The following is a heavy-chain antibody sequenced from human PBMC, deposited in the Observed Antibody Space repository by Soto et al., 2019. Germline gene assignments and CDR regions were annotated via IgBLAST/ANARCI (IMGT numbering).Heavy chain of an antibody. CDR1: GFTFSSYS. V-gene: IGHV3-21*01. CDR2: ISSSSSYI. Sequence: EVQLVESGGGLVKPGGSLRLSCAASGFTFSSYSMNWVRQAPGKGLEWVSSISSSSSYIYYADSVKGRFTISRDNAKNSLYLQMNSLRAEDTAVYYCARDPGIAVAGSLIPWGQGTLVTVSS. CDR3: ARDPGIAVAGSLIP. D-gene: IGHD6-19*01. J-gene: IGHJ5*02.